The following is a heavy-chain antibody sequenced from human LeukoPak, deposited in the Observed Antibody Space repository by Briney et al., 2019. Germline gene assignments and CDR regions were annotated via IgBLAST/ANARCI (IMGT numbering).Heavy chain of an antibody. CDR2: IHYTGST. CDR3: ARGGYYGSGNDFRFDP. CDR1: GYSISSGYY. Sequence: SETLSLTCTVSGYSISSGYYWSWIRQPPGKGLECIGYIHYTGSTNYNPSLKSRVTISVDTSKNQFSLKLNSVTAADTAVYYCARGGYYGSGNDFRFDPWGQGTLVTVSS. J-gene: IGHJ5*02. D-gene: IGHD3-10*01. V-gene: IGHV4-61*01.